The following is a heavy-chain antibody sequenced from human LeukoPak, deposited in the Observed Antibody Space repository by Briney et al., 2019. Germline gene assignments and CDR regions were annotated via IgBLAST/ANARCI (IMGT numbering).Heavy chain of an antibody. J-gene: IGHJ4*02. CDR2: ISSSSSYI. V-gene: IGHV3-21*01. CDR3: ARLVDYGGNSGYY. CDR1: GFTFSSYS. D-gene: IGHD4-23*01. Sequence: GGSLRLSCAASGFTFSSYSMNWVRQAPGKGLEWVSSISSSSSYIYYADSVKGRFTISRDNAKNSLYLQMNSLRAEDTAVYYCARLVDYGGNSGYYWGQGTLVTVSS.